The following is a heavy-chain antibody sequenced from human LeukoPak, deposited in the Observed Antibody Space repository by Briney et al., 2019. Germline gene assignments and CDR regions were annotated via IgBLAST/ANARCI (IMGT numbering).Heavy chain of an antibody. CDR2: IWYDGSNK. Sequence: GRSLRLSCAASGFTFSSYGMHWVRQAPGKGLEWVAVIWYDGSNKFYADSVKGRFTISRDNSKNTLYLQMNSLRAEDTAVYYCARDFLIMTTPAAFDIWGQGTMVTVSS. J-gene: IGHJ3*02. V-gene: IGHV3-33*01. CDR3: ARDFLIMTTPAAFDI. D-gene: IGHD1-1*01. CDR1: GFTFSSYG.